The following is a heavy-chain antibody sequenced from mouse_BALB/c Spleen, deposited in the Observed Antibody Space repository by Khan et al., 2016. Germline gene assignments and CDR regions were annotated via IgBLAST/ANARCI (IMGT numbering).Heavy chain of an antibody. Sequence: EVQLQESGPGLVKPSQSLSLTCSVTGYSITSGYYWNWIRQFLGNNLEWMGYISYDGSNNYNPSLKNRISIARDTSKNQFFLKLNSVTTEDTATXYCARLRRVYAMDYWGQGTSVTVSS. CDR1: GYSITSGYY. CDR3: ARLRRVYAMDY. V-gene: IGHV3-6*02. J-gene: IGHJ4*01. D-gene: IGHD2-12*01. CDR2: ISYDGSN.